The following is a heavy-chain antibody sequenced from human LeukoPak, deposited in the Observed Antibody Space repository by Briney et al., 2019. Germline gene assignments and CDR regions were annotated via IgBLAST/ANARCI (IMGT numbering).Heavy chain of an antibody. V-gene: IGHV3-30-3*01. CDR3: AREVATRLGDYFDY. CDR1: GFTFSSYA. D-gene: IGHD5-12*01. J-gene: IGHJ4*02. Sequence: GRSLRLSCAASGFTFSSYAMHWVRQAPGKGLEWVAVISYDGSNKYYADSVKGRFTISRDNSKNTLYLQMNSLRAEDTAVYYCAREVATRLGDYFDYWGQGTLVTVSS. CDR2: ISYDGSNK.